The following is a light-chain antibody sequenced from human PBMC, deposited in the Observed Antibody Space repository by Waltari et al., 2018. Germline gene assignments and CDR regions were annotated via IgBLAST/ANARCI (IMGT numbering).Light chain of an antibody. CDR1: NIESKS. Sequence: SYVLTQPPSVAVAPGETARVTCGGNNIESKSVHWYQQKPGQAPVLVSSYDSDRPSGIAARFFGSNSGDTATLTIGRVEAGYEADYYCQVWDANTDPGVFGTGTEVTVL. V-gene: IGLV3-21*01. CDR2: YDS. CDR3: QVWDANTDPGV. J-gene: IGLJ1*01.